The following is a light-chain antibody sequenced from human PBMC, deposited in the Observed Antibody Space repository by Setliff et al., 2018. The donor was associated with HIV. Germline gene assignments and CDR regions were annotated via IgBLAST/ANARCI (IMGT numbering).Light chain of an antibody. CDR3: CSYTNSDTWV. J-gene: IGLJ3*02. V-gene: IGLV2-23*02. CDR1: SSDVGRYNL. Sequence: QSVLTQPASVSGSPGQSITISCTGTSSDVGRYNLVSWYQQHPGNAPRLIIYDVNKRPSGVSNHFSGSKSGNTASLTISGLQAEDEADYYCCSYTNSDTWVFGGGTKVTVL. CDR2: DVN.